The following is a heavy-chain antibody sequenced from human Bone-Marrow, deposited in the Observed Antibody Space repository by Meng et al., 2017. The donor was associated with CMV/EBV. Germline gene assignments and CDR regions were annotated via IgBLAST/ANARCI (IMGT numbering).Heavy chain of an antibody. CDR2: INPNSGGT. CDR3: ARDVRVGYYGMDV. CDR1: GYTFTGYY. D-gene: IGHD2-2*01. J-gene: IGHJ6*02. V-gene: IGHV1-2*02. Sequence: ASVKVSCKASGYTFTGYYMHWVRQAPGQGLEWMGWINPNSGGTNYAQKFQGRVTMTRDTSISTAYMELSRLRSEDTAVYYCARDVRVGYYGMDVWGQGTTVTFAS.